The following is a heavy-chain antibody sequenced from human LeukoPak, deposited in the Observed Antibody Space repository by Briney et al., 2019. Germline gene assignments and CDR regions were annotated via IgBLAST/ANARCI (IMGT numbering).Heavy chain of an antibody. V-gene: IGHV3-23*01. Sequence: GGTLRLSCAASGFTFSNFGMSWVRQAPGKGLEWVSVISGSGGSTYYADSVKGRFTISRDNSKNTLYLQMNSLRAEDTAMYYCARRAGDYSHPYDYWGQGTLVTVSS. CDR3: ARRAGDYSHPYDY. CDR2: ISGSGGST. D-gene: IGHD3-22*01. J-gene: IGHJ4*02. CDR1: GFTFSNFG.